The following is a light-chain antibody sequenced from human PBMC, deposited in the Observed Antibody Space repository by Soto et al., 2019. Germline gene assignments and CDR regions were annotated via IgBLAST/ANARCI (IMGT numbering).Light chain of an antibody. CDR2: EGS. CDR1: SSDVGSYNL. J-gene: IGLJ1*01. V-gene: IGLV2-14*02. CDR3: SSYTSSSTLV. Sequence: QSVLTQPASVSGSPGQSITISCTGTSSDVGSYNLVSWYQQQPGKAPKLMIYEGSKRPSGVSDRFSGSKSGNTASLTISGLQAEDEADYYCSSYTSSSTLVFGTGTKVTVL.